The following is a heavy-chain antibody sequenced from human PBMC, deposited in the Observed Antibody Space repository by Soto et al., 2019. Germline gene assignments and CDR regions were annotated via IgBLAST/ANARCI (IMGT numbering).Heavy chain of an antibody. CDR3: ASRNPYNSGWPFDY. CDR1: GLTFSSYS. J-gene: IGHJ4*02. V-gene: IGHV3-48*01. Sequence: EVQLVESEGGLVQPGGSLRLSCAASGLTFSSYSMNWVRQAPGKGLEWVSYISSGSSTIYYADSVKGRFTISRDNAKNSLYLQMNSLRAEDTAVYYCASRNPYNSGWPFDYWGQGTLVTVSS. D-gene: IGHD6-19*01. CDR2: ISSGSSTI.